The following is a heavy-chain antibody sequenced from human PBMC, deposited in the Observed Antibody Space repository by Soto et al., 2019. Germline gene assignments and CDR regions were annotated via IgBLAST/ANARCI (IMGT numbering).Heavy chain of an antibody. CDR1: GYTFTGYY. D-gene: IGHD2-2*01. J-gene: IGHJ6*02. CDR3: ARDQDTSIPAAIIQGGFYYYYGMDV. CDR2: INPNSGGT. V-gene: IGHV1-2*02. Sequence: ASVKVSCKASGYTFTGYYMHWVRQAPGQGLEWMGWINPNSGGTNYAQKFQGRVTMTRDTSISTAYMELSRLRSDDTAVYYCARDQDTSIPAAIIQGGFYYYYGMDVWRQGTTVTVSS.